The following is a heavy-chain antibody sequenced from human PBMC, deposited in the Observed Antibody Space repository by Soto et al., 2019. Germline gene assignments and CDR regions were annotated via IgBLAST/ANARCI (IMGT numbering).Heavy chain of an antibody. J-gene: IGHJ6*02. CDR2: IIPIFGTA. CDR3: ARERGSGYSLYYYGMDV. D-gene: IGHD3-3*01. Sequence: SVKVSGKASGGTFSSYAISWVRQAPGQGLEWMGGIIPIFGTANYAQKFQGRVTITADKSTSTAYMELSSLRSEDTAVYYCARERGSGYSLYYYGMDVWGQGSTVTV. V-gene: IGHV1-69*06. CDR1: GGTFSSYA.